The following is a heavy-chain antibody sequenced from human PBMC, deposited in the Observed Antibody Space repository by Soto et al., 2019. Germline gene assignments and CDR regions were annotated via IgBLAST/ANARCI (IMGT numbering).Heavy chain of an antibody. CDR2: IYYSGST. V-gene: IGHV4-31*03. CDR3: ARLEGLATISYYFDF. Sequence: TSETLSLTCTVSGGSISRGGYYWSLIRQHPGKGLEWIGSIYYSGSTYYNPSLKSRVTISVDTSKSQFSLRLSSVTAADTAVYFCARLEGLATISYYFDFWGQGAQVTVSS. CDR1: GGSISRGGYY. D-gene: IGHD3-9*01. J-gene: IGHJ4*02.